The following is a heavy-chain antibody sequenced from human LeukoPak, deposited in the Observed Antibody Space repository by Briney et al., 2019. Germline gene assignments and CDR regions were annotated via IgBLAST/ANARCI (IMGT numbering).Heavy chain of an antibody. Sequence: QTGGSLRLSCAASGFTLSSYGMHWVRQAPGKGLEWVAVIWYDGSNKYYADSVKGRFTISRDNSKNTLYLQMNSLRAEDTAVYYCARDLSTGSSYGMDVWGQGTTVTVSS. J-gene: IGHJ6*02. V-gene: IGHV3-33*01. CDR3: ARDLSTGSSYGMDV. CDR1: GFTLSSYG. CDR2: IWYDGSNK. D-gene: IGHD4-11*01.